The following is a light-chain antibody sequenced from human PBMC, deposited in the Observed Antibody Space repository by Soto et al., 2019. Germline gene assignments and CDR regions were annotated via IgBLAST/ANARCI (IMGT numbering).Light chain of an antibody. CDR1: TSDVGGYNF. V-gene: IGLV2-11*01. CDR2: DVS. J-gene: IGLJ3*02. Sequence: QSALTQPRSVSGSPGQSVTISCTGTTSDVGGYNFVSWYQQHPGKAPKLIIFDVSYRPSGVPDRFSGSKSGNTASLTISGLQAEDEADFYCCSYAGTYTWLFGGGTKVTVL. CDR3: CSYAGTYTWL.